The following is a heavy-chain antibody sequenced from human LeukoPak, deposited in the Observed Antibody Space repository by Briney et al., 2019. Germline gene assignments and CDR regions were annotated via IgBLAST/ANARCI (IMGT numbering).Heavy chain of an antibody. CDR1: GFTLSDHY. V-gene: IGHV3-72*01. J-gene: IGHJ4*02. D-gene: IGHD5-12*01. CDR2: IRDRVNSYTT. CDR3: SREFNEGFSGCVVFDY. Sequence: VGSLRLACAASGFTLSDHYMDWVRQAPGKGLEWVGRIRDRVNSYTTEFAASVKGRFTISRDDSKNSLFLQMNSLKTGDTAVYYCSREFNEGFSGCVVFDYWGQGALVTVSS.